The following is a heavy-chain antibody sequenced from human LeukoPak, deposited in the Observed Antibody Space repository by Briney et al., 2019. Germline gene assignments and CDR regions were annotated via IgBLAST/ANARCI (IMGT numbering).Heavy chain of an antibody. CDR2: ISAYNGNT. CDR3: ARAYSRAYYYYYYMDV. D-gene: IGHD2-15*01. CDR1: GYTFTSYG. Sequence: GASVKVPCKASGYTFTSYGISWVRQAPGQGLEWMGWISAYNGNTNYAQKLQGRVTMTTDTSTSTAYMELRSLRSDDTAVYYCARAYSRAYYYYYYMDVWGKGTTVTVSS. J-gene: IGHJ6*03. V-gene: IGHV1-18*01.